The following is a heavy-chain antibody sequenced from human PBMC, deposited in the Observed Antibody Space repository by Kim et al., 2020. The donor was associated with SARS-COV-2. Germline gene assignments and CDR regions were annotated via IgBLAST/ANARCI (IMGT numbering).Heavy chain of an antibody. V-gene: IGHV3-7*04. Sequence: GGSLRLSCAASGFTFGGNWMTWVRQAAGKGLEWVACINQDGSQKYYVDSAKGRFTISRDNAKNSVYLQMNNLRGEDTAVYYCARGRGVDYWGQGNLVTV. CDR1: GFTFGGNW. CDR2: INQDGSQK. CDR3: ARGRGVDY. J-gene: IGHJ4*02.